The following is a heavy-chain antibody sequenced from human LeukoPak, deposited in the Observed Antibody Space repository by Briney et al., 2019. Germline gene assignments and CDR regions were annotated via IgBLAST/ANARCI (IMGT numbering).Heavy chain of an antibody. J-gene: IGHJ4*02. CDR1: GLVVSSYP. CDR2: ISGGGTNT. D-gene: IGHD3-22*01. Sequence: GESLRLSCAASGLVVSSYPMNWVRQAPGKGLEWVSGISGGGTNTYYADSVKGRFTISRDSFKNTLVLQMNGLRAEDTAVYYCMKSVGYLYDSSGYYWLGTFDSWGQGTLVAVSS. CDR3: MKSVGYLYDSSGYYWLGTFDS. V-gene: IGHV3-23*01.